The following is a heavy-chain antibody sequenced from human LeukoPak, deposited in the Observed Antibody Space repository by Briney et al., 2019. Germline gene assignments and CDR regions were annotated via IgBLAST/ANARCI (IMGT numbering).Heavy chain of an antibody. CDR1: GGSISSNY. V-gene: IGHV4-4*07. CDR3: AREPTVTLWDYYMDV. CDR2: IYISGST. J-gene: IGHJ6*03. Sequence: SETLSLTCTVSGGSISSNYWSWIRQPAGKGLEWIGRIYISGSTNYNPSLKSRVTMSVDTSKNQFSLNLSSVTAADTAVYYCAREPTVTLWDYYMDVWGKGTTVTISS. D-gene: IGHD4-17*01.